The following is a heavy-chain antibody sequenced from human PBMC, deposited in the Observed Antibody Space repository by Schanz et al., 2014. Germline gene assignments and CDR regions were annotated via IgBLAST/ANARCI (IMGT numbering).Heavy chain of an antibody. CDR3: AKEDRTHSSDYVY. Sequence: VQLLESGGGLVQPGGSLRLSCAASGFTFSYYSLNWVRQAPGKGLEWVAFIRYDGSSKYYADSVRGRFTISRDDSKNTLYLQMNSLRPEDTAVYYCAKEDRTHSSDYVYWGQGTLVTVSS. V-gene: IGHV3-30*02. CDR1: GFTFSYYS. J-gene: IGHJ4*02. D-gene: IGHD3-22*01. CDR2: IRYDGSSK.